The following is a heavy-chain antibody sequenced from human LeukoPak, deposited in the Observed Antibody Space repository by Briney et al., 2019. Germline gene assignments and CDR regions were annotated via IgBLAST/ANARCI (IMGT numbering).Heavy chain of an antibody. CDR2: INTNTGNP. CDR1: GYTFTSYA. Sequence: ASVKVSCKASGYTFTSYAMNWVRQAPGRGLEWMGWINTNTGNPTYAQGFTGRFVFSLDTSVSTAYLQISSLKAEDTAVYYCARVVVDDSSSWYYFDYWGQGTLVTVSS. V-gene: IGHV7-4-1*02. D-gene: IGHD6-13*01. J-gene: IGHJ4*02. CDR3: ARVVVDDSSSWYYFDY.